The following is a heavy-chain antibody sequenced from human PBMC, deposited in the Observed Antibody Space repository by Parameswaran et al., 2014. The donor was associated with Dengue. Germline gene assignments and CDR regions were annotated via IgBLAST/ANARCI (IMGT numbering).Heavy chain of an antibody. Sequence: WVRQAPGQRLEWIGWIVVGSGNTNYAQKFQERVTITRDMSTSTAYMELSSLRSEDTAVYYCAAARLGWFGAHYWGQGTLVTVSS. J-gene: IGHJ4*02. D-gene: IGHD3-10*01. V-gene: IGHV1-58*01. CDR3: AAARLGWFGAHY. CDR2: IVVGSGNT.